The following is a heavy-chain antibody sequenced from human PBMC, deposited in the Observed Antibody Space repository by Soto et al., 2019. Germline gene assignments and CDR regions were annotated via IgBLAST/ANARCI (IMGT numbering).Heavy chain of an antibody. Sequence: SETLSLTCTVAGGSVSSDDYYWSWIRQPPGKGLEWIGYIYYSGSTNYNPSLKSRVTISVDTSKNQFSLKLSSVTAADTAVYYCARDNFNWNYLDYWGRGTLVTVSS. J-gene: IGHJ4*02. D-gene: IGHD1-20*01. V-gene: IGHV4-61*08. CDR2: IYYSGST. CDR3: ARDNFNWNYLDY. CDR1: GGSVSSDDYY.